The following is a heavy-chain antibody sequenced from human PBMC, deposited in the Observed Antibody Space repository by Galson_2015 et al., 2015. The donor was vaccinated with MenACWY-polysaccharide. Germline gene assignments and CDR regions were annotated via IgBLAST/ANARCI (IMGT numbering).Heavy chain of an antibody. D-gene: IGHD3-16*01. J-gene: IGHJ4*02. CDR1: GFTFSSDW. V-gene: IGHV3-74*01. CDR3: ARDPLWDRTVSFDY. CDR2: INSDGTSK. Sequence: SLRLSCAASGFTFSSDWMHWVRQAPGKGLVWISRINSDGTSKTYADSMKGRFTISRDNAKNTLYLQMNSLRAEDTAVYYCARDPLWDRTVSFDYWGQGTLVTVSS.